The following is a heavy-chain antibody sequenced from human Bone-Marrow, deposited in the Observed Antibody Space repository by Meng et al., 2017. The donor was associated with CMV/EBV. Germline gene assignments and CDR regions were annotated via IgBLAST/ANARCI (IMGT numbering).Heavy chain of an antibody. D-gene: IGHD2-2*02. CDR3: AIDCSSTSCHTGRGYYYYYGMDV. CDR2: INPNSGGT. J-gene: IGHJ6*02. CDR1: GYTFTGYY. Sequence: ASVKVSCKASGYTFTGYYMHWVRQAPGQGLEWMGWINPNSGGTNYAQKFQGRVTMTRDTSISTAYMELSRLRSDDTAVYYCAIDCSSTSCHTGRGYYYYYGMDVWGQGTTVTVSS. V-gene: IGHV1-2*02.